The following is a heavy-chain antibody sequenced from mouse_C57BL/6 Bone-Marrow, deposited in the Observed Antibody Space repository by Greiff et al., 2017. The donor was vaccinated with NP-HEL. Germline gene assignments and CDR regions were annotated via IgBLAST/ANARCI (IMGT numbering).Heavy chain of an antibody. J-gene: IGHJ3*01. CDR1: GYAFSSYW. CDR2: IYPGDGDT. V-gene: IGHV1-80*01. Sequence: VQLQQSGAELVKPGASVKISCKASGYAFSSYWMNWVKQRPGKGLEWIGQIYPGDGDTNYNGKFKGKATLTADTSSSTAYMQLSSLTSEDSAVYFCARDYYGSSYLAYWGQGTLVTVSA. CDR3: ARDYYGSSYLAY. D-gene: IGHD1-1*01.